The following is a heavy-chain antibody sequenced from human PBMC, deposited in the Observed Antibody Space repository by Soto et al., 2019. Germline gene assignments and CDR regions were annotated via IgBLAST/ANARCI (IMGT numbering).Heavy chain of an antibody. CDR1: GYTFTGYY. V-gene: IGHV1-2*04. Sequence: ASVKVSCKASGYTFTGYYIHWVRQAPGQGLEWMGWVNPNSGGTNYAQKFQGWVTMTRDTSINTAYMELSRLRSDDTAVYYCVTSRVSIAVAGETEYYFDYWGQGTLVTVSS. CDR2: VNPNSGGT. J-gene: IGHJ4*02. D-gene: IGHD6-19*01. CDR3: VTSRVSIAVAGETEYYFDY.